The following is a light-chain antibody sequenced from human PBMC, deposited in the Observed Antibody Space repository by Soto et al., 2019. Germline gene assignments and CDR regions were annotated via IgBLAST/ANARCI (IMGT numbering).Light chain of an antibody. Sequence: QSVLTQPASVSGSPGQSITIPCTGTNSDVGGYNYVSWYQHHPGKAPKLMIYEVFNRPSGVSSRFSGSKSGSTASLTISGLQAEDEADYYCSSYTTTNTLYVCGNGTKGTV. CDR1: NSDVGGYNY. V-gene: IGLV2-14*01. J-gene: IGLJ1*01. CDR2: EVF. CDR3: SSYTTTNTLYV.